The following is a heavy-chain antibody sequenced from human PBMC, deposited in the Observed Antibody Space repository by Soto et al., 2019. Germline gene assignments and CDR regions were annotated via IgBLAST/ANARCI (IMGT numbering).Heavy chain of an antibody. CDR3: ASRDPGTSVDY. J-gene: IGHJ4*02. D-gene: IGHD1-7*01. CDR2: INRTGST. V-gene: IGHV4-4*02. CDR1: GGSFTSNNW. Sequence: QVQLQESGPGLVKPSGTLSLTCAVSGGSFTSNNWWTWVRQPPGQGLEGIGEINRTGSTNYNPSLKSRVTISLDKSENQFSLKVTSLTAADTAVYYCASRDPGTSVDYWGQGTLVTVSS.